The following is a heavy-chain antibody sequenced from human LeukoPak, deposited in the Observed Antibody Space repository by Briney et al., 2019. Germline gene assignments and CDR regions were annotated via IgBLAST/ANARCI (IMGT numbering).Heavy chain of an antibody. D-gene: IGHD6-13*01. Sequence: PGGSLRLSCAASGFTFSSYGMHWVRQAPGKGLEWVAVIWYDGSNKYYADSVKGRFPISSDNSKNTLYLQMHSLRAEDTAVYYCARVAGYSSSLLHGMDVWGQGTTVTVSS. CDR3: ARVAGYSSSLLHGMDV. J-gene: IGHJ6*02. CDR2: IWYDGSNK. CDR1: GFTFSSYG. V-gene: IGHV3-33*01.